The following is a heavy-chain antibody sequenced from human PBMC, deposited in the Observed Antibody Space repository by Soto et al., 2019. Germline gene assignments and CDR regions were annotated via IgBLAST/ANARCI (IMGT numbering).Heavy chain of an antibody. Sequence: SETLSLTCGVYGGSFSGYDWSWIRQHTGKGLEWIGEINHSGSTNYNPSLKSRVTISVDTSKNHFSLKLISVTTADTAVYFCAREGNLGRWIQPLDSWGQGTLVTVSS. CDR1: GGSFSGYD. CDR2: INHSGST. J-gene: IGHJ4*02. V-gene: IGHV4-34*01. CDR3: AREGNLGRWIQPLDS. D-gene: IGHD2-2*03.